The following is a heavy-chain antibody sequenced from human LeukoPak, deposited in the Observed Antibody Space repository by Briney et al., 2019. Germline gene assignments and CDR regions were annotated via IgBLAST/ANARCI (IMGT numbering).Heavy chain of an antibody. Sequence: PGGSLRLPCAAPGFTFDDYAMHWVRQAPGKGLEWVSGISWNSGSIGYADSVKGRFTISRDNAKNSLYLQMNSLRAEDTALYYCAKDGGGDYYDSSGYYYWGQGTLVTVSS. CDR2: ISWNSGSI. D-gene: IGHD3-22*01. CDR1: GFTFDDYA. CDR3: AKDGGGDYYDSSGYYY. V-gene: IGHV3-9*01. J-gene: IGHJ4*02.